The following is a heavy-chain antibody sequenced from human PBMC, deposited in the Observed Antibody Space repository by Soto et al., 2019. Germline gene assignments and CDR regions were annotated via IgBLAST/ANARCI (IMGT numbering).Heavy chain of an antibody. J-gene: IGHJ4*02. V-gene: IGHV3-9*01. CDR2: ISWNSGSI. CDR1: GFTFDDYA. Sequence: EVQLVESGGGLVQPGRSLRLSCAASGFTFDDYAMHWVRQAPGKGLEWVSGISWNSGSIGYADSVKGRFTISRDNAKNSLYLQMNSLRAEDTALYYCAKGVEQLVSTFDYWGQGTLVTVSS. D-gene: IGHD6-6*01. CDR3: AKGVEQLVSTFDY.